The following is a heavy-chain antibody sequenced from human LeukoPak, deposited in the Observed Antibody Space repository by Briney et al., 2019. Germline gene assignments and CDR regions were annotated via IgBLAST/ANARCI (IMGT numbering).Heavy chain of an antibody. J-gene: IGHJ4*02. V-gene: IGHV3-23*01. D-gene: IGHD1-26*01. CDR1: GFTFSSYA. CDR2: ISGSGGST. Sequence: GGSLRLSCAASGFTFSSYAMSWVRQAPGKXLEWVSAISGSGGSTYYADSVKGRLTISRDNSKNTLYLQMNSLRAEDTAVYYCATSGSYFDYWGQGTLVTVSS. CDR3: ATSGSYFDY.